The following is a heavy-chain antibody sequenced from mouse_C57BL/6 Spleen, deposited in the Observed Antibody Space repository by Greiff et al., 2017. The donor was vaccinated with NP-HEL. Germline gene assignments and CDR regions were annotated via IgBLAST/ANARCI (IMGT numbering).Heavy chain of an antibody. J-gene: IGHJ4*01. CDR2: INPSTGGT. CDR1: GYSFTGYY. V-gene: IGHV1-42*01. D-gene: IGHD1-1*02. Sequence: VQLQQSGPELVKPGASVKISCKASGYSFTGYYMNWVKQSPEKSLEWIGEINPSTGGTTYNQKFKAKATLTVDKSSSTAYMQLKSLTSEDSAVYYCASSYGPYAMDYWGQGTSVTVSS. CDR3: ASSYGPYAMDY.